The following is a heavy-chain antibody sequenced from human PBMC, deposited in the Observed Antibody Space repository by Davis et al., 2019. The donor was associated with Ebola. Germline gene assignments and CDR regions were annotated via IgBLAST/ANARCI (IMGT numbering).Heavy chain of an antibody. Sequence: PGGSLRLSCAASGFTFSSYGMHWVRQAPGKGLEWVAVISYDGSNKYYADSVKGRFTISRDNSKNTLYLQMNSLRAEDTAVYYCARGGYYYDSSGSNWFDPWGQGTLVTVSS. J-gene: IGHJ5*02. D-gene: IGHD3-22*01. CDR1: GFTFSSYG. CDR2: ISYDGSNK. V-gene: IGHV3-30*03. CDR3: ARGGYYYDSSGSNWFDP.